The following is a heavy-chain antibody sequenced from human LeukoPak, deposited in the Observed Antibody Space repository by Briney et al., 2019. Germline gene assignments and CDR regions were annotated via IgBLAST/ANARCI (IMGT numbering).Heavy chain of an antibody. D-gene: IGHD6-13*01. V-gene: IGHV3-53*01. J-gene: IGHJ4*02. Sequence: PGEYLRLSCAASGFTVSRNYMSWVRQAPRRGLEWLSVIYNDGSTFYADSVKGRITISRDISKNTLYLQMNSLRAEDTAMYYCARGAGIAETGNGSFDYWGQGTLVTVSS. CDR2: IYNDGST. CDR1: GFTVSRNY. CDR3: ARGAGIAETGNGSFDY.